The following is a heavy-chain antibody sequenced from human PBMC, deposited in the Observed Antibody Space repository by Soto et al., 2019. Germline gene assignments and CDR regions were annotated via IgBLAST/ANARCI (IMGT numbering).Heavy chain of an antibody. CDR1: GFTFSSYS. V-gene: IGHV3-21*01. Sequence: PWGSLRLSCAASGFTFSSYSMNWVRQAPGKGLEWVSSISSSSSYIYYADSVKGRFTISRDNAKNSLYLQMNSLRAEDTAVYYCATLKAVAGSNYYYYGMDVWGQGTTVTVSS. CDR3: ATLKAVAGSNYYYYGMDV. D-gene: IGHD6-19*01. J-gene: IGHJ6*02. CDR2: ISSSSSYI.